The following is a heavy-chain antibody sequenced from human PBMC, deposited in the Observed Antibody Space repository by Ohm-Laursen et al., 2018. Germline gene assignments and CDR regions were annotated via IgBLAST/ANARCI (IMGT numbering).Heavy chain of an antibody. CDR2: IYSGGDM. J-gene: IGHJ4*02. D-gene: IGHD3-16*01. V-gene: IGHV3-53*01. Sequence: GSLRLSCSASGFTFSSYSMSWVRQAPGKGLEWVSLIYSGGDMFYADSVKGRFTISRDKSKNTLYLQMNSLRVEDTAMYFCARDVPGIVASRGGGWGQGTLVTVSS. CDR1: GFTFSSYS. CDR3: ARDVPGIVASRGGG.